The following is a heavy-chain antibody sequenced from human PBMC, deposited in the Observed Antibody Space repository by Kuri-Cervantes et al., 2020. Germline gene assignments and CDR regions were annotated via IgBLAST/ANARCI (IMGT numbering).Heavy chain of an antibody. CDR2: IYYSGST. CDR1: GCSISSSSYY. J-gene: IGHJ5*02. Sequence: SETLSLTCTVSGCSISSSSYYWGWIRQPPGKGLEWIGGIYYSGSTYYNPSLKSRVTISVDTSKNQFSLKLSSVTAADTAVYYCASLFGELLYGWFDPWGQGTLVTVSS. D-gene: IGHD3-10*02. V-gene: IGHV4-39*07. CDR3: ASLFGELLYGWFDP.